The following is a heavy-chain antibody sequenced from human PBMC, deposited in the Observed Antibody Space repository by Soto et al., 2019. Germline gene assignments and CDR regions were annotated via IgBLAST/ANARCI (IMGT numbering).Heavy chain of an antibody. CDR3: ARGDRAIFMVRGVKTKTGEYYFDY. D-gene: IGHD3-10*01. J-gene: IGHJ4*02. CDR2: INHSGST. V-gene: IGHV4-34*01. CDR1: GGSFSDNF. Sequence: QVQLQQWGAGLLKPSETLSLTCAVSGGSFSDNFWNWVRQPPGKGLEWIGEINHSGSTNYNPSLESRVTISVDTSTNQFSLNLSSVTAADTAVYYCARGDRAIFMVRGVKTKTGEYYFDYWGQGSLVTVSS.